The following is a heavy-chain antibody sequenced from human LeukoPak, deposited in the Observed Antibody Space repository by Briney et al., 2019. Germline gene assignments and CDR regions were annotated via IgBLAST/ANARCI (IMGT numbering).Heavy chain of an antibody. J-gene: IGHJ4*02. CDR3: ATFGGHDY. CDR2: ISWNSGSI. CDR1: GFTFDDYA. V-gene: IGHV3-9*01. D-gene: IGHD3-16*01. Sequence: PGRSLRLSCAASGFTFDDYAMHWVRQAPGKGLEWVSGISWNSGSIGYADSVKGRFTISRDNAKNSLYLQMNSLRAEDTAVYYCATFGGHDYWGQGTLVTVSS.